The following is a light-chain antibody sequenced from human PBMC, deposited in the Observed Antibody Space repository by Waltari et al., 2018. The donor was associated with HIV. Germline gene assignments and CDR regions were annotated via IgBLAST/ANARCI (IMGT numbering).Light chain of an antibody. CDR1: SSAVGYNY. CDR3: CTYVGYGTKFV. CDR2: DVV. J-gene: IGLJ1*01. Sequence: QSALTQPASVSGSPGQSITISCPGTSSAVGYNYVSWFQQYPGKVPKLIIYDVVERPSGVSNRFSGSKSGNTASLTISGLQAEDEADYYCCTYVGYGTKFVFGTGTRVSVL. V-gene: IGLV2-23*02.